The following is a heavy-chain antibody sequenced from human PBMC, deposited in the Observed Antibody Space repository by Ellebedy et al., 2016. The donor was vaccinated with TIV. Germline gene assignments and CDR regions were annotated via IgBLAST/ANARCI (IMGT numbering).Heavy chain of an antibody. D-gene: IGHD2/OR15-2a*01. J-gene: IGHJ4*02. CDR3: ARDRSMTPDS. V-gene: IGHV3-74*01. CDR1: GFTLSSNW. Sequence: GESLKISXEASGFTLSSNWMHWVRQAPGEGLVWVARIKSDGSGTSYADSVKGRFTISRDNAKNTLYLQMNSLRADDTAVYYCARDRSMTPDSWGQGSLVTVS. CDR2: IKSDGSGT.